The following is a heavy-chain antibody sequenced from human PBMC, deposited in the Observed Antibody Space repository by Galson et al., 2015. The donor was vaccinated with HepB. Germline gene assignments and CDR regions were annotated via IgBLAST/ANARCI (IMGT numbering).Heavy chain of an antibody. J-gene: IGHJ6*03. CDR2: MSGSTGVT. V-gene: IGHV3-23*01. CDR1: GFTFYNYG. D-gene: IGHD2-2*01. Sequence: SLRLSCAASGFTFYNYGMNWVRLAPGKGLEWVSSMSGSTGVTVYADSVKGRFTISRDNSKNTLYLQMNSLRAEDTVVYYCAESWDQPPNYYYYMDVWGKGTAVTVSS. CDR3: AESWDQPPNYYYYMDV.